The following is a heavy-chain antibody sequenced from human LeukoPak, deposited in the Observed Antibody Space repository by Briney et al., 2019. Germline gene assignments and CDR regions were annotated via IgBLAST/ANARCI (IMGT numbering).Heavy chain of an antibody. CDR1: GGTFSSYA. D-gene: IGHD2-2*01. CDR3: ARDRIVVVVPAAPGFDP. Sequence: SVKVSCKASGGTFSSYAISWVRQAPGQGLEWMGGIIPIFGTANYAQKFQGRVTMTTDTSTSTAYMELRSLRSDDTAVYYCARDRIVVVVPAAPGFDPWGQGTLVTVSS. CDR2: IIPIFGTA. J-gene: IGHJ5*02. V-gene: IGHV1-69*05.